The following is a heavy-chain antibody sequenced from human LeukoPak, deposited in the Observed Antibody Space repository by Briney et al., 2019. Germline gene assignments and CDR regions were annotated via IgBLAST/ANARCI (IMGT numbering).Heavy chain of an antibody. CDR2: INPNPSGGST. D-gene: IGHD5-12*01. CDR3: ARATQLRDLNFDY. CDR1: GYTFTSYY. J-gene: IGHJ4*02. V-gene: IGHV1-46*01. Sequence: ASVKVSCKASGYTFTSYYMHWVRQAPGQGLEWVAIINPNPSGGSTSYAQKFQGRVTMTRDTSTSTAYMDLRSLRSDDTAVYYCARATQLRDLNFDYWGQGTLVTVSS.